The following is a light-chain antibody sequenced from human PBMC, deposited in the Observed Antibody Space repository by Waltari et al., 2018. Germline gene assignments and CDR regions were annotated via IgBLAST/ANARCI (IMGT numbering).Light chain of an antibody. V-gene: IGKV1-5*03. CDR2: KAS. Sequence: DIQMTQSPSTLSASVGDRVTITCRASQSISSWLAWYQQKPGKAPKLLFYKASSLESGVPSWFSGSGSGTEFTLTISSLQPDDFATYYCQQYNSYPIFTFGPGTKVDIK. CDR1: QSISSW. J-gene: IGKJ3*01. CDR3: QQYNSYPIFT.